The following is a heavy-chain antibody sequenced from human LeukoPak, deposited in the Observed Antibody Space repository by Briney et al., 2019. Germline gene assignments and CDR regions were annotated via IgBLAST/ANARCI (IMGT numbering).Heavy chain of an antibody. CDR1: GGSISSYY. CDR2: IYYSGSN. D-gene: IGHD3-16*01. CDR3: ARHLRYYSYMDV. V-gene: IGHV4-59*08. Sequence: SETLSLTCTVSGGSISSYYWSWIRQPPGKGLEWIGYIYYSGSNNYNPSLKSRVTISVDTSKNQFSLKLSSVTAADTAVYYCARHLRYYSYMDVWGKGTTVTISS. J-gene: IGHJ6*03.